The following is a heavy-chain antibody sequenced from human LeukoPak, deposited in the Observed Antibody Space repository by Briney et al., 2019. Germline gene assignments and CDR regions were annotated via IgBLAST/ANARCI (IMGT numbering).Heavy chain of an antibody. CDR2: ISYDGSNK. J-gene: IGHJ4*02. CDR3: ARGPYYFDY. Sequence: GGSLRLSCAASGFTFSSYAMHWVRQAPGKGLEWVAVISYDGSNKYYADSVKGRFTISRGNSKNTLYLQMNSLRAEDTAVYYCARGPYYFDYWGQGTLVTVSS. CDR1: GFTFSSYA. V-gene: IGHV3-30*04.